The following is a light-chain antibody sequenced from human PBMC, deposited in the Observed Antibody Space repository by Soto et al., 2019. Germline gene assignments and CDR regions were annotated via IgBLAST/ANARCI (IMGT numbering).Light chain of an antibody. Sequence: EIVLTQSPAPLSLSPGERATLSCRASQNIKYYLAWYQKKPGQAPRLLIYDAFNRATGIPVRFSGSGSGTDFSLTISRLEPEDFAVYYSQQRSDWSFSFGPGTKVDIK. CDR1: QNIKYY. J-gene: IGKJ3*01. V-gene: IGKV3-11*01. CDR3: QQRSDWSFS. CDR2: DAF.